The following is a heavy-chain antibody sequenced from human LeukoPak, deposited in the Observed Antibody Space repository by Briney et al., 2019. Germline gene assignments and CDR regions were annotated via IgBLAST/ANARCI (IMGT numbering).Heavy chain of an antibody. D-gene: IGHD5-18*01. CDR3: ARIQLWVPDFDY. CDR2: IYHSGST. Sequence: SETLSLTCAVSGYSISSGYYWGWIRQPPGKGLEWIGSIYHSGSTYYNPSLKSRVTISVDTSKNQFSLKLSSVTAADMAVYYCARIQLWVPDFDYWGQGTLVTVSS. CDR1: GYSISSGYY. V-gene: IGHV4-38-2*01. J-gene: IGHJ4*02.